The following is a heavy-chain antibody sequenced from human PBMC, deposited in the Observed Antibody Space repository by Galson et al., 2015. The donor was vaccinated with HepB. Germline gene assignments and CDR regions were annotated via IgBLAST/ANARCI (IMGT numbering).Heavy chain of an antibody. CDR3: AKVYRGYGDYPSFDI. Sequence: SLRLSCAASGFTFSTYDMSWVRQAPGKGLEWVSAISGSGGSMYYADSVKGRLTISRDNSKNTLYLQMNSLRAEDTAVYYCAKVYRGYGDYPSFDIWCQGTMVTASS. D-gene: IGHD4-17*01. V-gene: IGHV3-23*01. CDR2: ISGSGGSM. CDR1: GFTFSTYD. J-gene: IGHJ3*02.